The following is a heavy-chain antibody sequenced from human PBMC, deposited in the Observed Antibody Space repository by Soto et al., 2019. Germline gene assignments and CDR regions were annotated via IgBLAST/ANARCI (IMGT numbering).Heavy chain of an antibody. V-gene: IGHV2-5*02. D-gene: IGHD3-10*01. CDR2: IYWDDDK. Sequence: QITLKESGPTLVKPTQTLTLTCTFSGFSLSTSGVGVGWIRQPPGKALEWLALIYWDDDKRYSPSLKSRLTITKDTSKNQVVLTMTNMDPVDTATYYCAHIISGVYGSGSSLFDYWGQGTLVTVSS. J-gene: IGHJ4*02. CDR1: GFSLSTSGVG. CDR3: AHIISGVYGSGSSLFDY.